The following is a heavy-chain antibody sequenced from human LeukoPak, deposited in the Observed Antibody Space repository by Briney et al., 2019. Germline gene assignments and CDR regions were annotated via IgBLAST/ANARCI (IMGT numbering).Heavy chain of an antibody. J-gene: IGHJ4*02. Sequence: GGSLGLSCAVSGFTFSVHFLDWVRQAPGKGLEWVGRSRNKAKSYTTEYAASVKGRFTISRDDSKNSLYLQMNSLETEDTAVYYCVRVGSVSGSDYLDYWGQGTLVTVSS. CDR2: SRNKAKSYTT. CDR3: VRVGSVSGSDYLDY. D-gene: IGHD6-19*01. V-gene: IGHV3-72*01. CDR1: GFTFSVHF.